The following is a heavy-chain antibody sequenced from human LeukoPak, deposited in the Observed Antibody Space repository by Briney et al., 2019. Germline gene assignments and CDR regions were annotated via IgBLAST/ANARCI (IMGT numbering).Heavy chain of an antibody. J-gene: IGHJ4*02. CDR1: GFTVSSNY. CDR2: IYSGGST. CDR3: ARAMVRGVTEQFDY. Sequence: GGSLRLSCAASGFTVSSNYMSWVRQAPGKGLEWVSVIYSGGSTYYADSVKGRFTISRDNSKNTLYLQMNSLRAEDTAVYYCARAMVRGVTEQFDYWGQGTLVTVSS. D-gene: IGHD3-10*01. V-gene: IGHV3-53*01.